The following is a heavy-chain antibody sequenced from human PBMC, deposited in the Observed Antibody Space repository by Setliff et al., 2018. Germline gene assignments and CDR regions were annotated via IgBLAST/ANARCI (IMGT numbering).Heavy chain of an antibody. V-gene: IGHV4-34*12. CDR3: AKQGSYYYYMDV. Sequence: SETLSLTCAVYGGSFSGYYWSWIRQPPGKRLEWIGEIIHTGSTNYNPSLKSRVTISMDTSKNQFSLRVSSVTAADTAVYYCAKQGSYYYYMDVWGKGTTVTV. CDR2: IIHTGST. J-gene: IGHJ6*03. CDR1: GGSFSGYY. D-gene: IGHD6-13*01.